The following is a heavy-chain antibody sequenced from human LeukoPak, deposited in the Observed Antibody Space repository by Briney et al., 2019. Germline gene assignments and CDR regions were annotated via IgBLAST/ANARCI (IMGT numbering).Heavy chain of an antibody. CDR2: INGSGNST. Sequence: PGGSLRLSCAASGFIFRNYYMSWVRQAPGKGLEWVSAINGSGNSTYYADSVKGRFTISRDNAKNSLYLQMNSLRAEDTAVYYCARATRLAYYDSSGYYGAFDIWGQGTMVTVSS. V-gene: IGHV3-11*04. J-gene: IGHJ3*02. CDR3: ARATRLAYYDSSGYYGAFDI. D-gene: IGHD3-22*01. CDR1: GFIFRNYY.